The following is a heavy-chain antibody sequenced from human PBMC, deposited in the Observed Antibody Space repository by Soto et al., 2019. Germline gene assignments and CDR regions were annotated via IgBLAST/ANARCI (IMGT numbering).Heavy chain of an antibody. CDR2: IYYSGST. Sequence: PSETLSLTCTVSGGSISSYYWSWIRQPPGKGLEWIGYIYYSGSTNYNPSLKSRVTISVDTSKNQFSLKLSSVTAADTAVYYCASDYGGTTADAFDIWGQGTMVTVSS. V-gene: IGHV4-59*12. CDR1: GGSISSYY. J-gene: IGHJ3*02. CDR3: ASDYGGTTADAFDI. D-gene: IGHD1-1*01.